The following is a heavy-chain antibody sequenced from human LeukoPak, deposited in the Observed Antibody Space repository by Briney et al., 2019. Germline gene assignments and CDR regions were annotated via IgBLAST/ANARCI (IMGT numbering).Heavy chain of an antibody. CDR1: GFTFSSYV. D-gene: IGHD3-10*01. V-gene: IGHV3-23*01. CDR3: AKSKRFGELLPGNPDY. CDR2: ISGSGGTT. J-gene: IGHJ4*02. Sequence: GGSLRLCCAASGFTFSSYVMSWVRQAPGKGPEWVSSISGSGGTTYYTDSVKGRFTISRDNSKNTLYLQMSSLRAEDTALYYCAKSKRFGELLPGNPDYWGQGTLVTVSS.